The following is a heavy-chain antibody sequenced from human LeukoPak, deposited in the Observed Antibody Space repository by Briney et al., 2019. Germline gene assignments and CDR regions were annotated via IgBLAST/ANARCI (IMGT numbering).Heavy chain of an antibody. CDR3: ATGGSYYEADY. Sequence: GGSLRLSCAGSGFIFSSYAMHWVRQAPGKGLEWVAVISYDGSNKYYADSVKGRFTISRDNSKNTLYLQMNSLRAEDTAVYYCATGGSYYEADYWGQGTLVTVSS. CDR2: ISYDGSNK. D-gene: IGHD3-10*01. V-gene: IGHV3-30-3*01. CDR1: GFIFSSYA. J-gene: IGHJ4*02.